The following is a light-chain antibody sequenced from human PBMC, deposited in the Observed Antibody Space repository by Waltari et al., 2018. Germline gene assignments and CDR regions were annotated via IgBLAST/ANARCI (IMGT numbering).Light chain of an antibody. CDR3: QQYNSWPPWT. CDR1: QSVSTN. Sequence: EVVMTQSPATLSVSPGERATLSCRASQSVSTNLAWYQHKPGQAPRLLIYGASTRATGIPARFSGSGSETEFTLTITSLQSEDFAAYYCQQYNSWPPWTFGQGTTVEIK. J-gene: IGKJ1*01. CDR2: GAS. V-gene: IGKV3-15*01.